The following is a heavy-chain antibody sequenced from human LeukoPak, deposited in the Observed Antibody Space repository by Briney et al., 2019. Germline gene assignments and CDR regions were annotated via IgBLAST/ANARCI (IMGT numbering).Heavy chain of an antibody. CDR1: GGSISGYY. Sequence: PSETLSLTCTVSGGSISGYYWSWIRQPPGKGLEWLGEINHSGSTNYNPSLKSRVTISVDTSKNQFSLKLSSVTAADTAVYYCARGGPVYSSSWYWFDPWGQGTLVTVSS. CDR3: ARGGPVYSSSWYWFDP. V-gene: IGHV4-34*01. CDR2: INHSGST. D-gene: IGHD6-13*01. J-gene: IGHJ5*02.